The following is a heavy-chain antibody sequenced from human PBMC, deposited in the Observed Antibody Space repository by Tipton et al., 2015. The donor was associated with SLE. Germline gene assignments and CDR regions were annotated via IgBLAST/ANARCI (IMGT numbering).Heavy chain of an antibody. CDR3: ARGAGIAAADNYFDY. J-gene: IGHJ4*02. CDR2: IFYSGST. D-gene: IGHD6-13*01. Sequence: TLSLTCTVSGGSISSGEHYWSWIRQPPGKGLEWIGYIFYSGSTYYNPSLKSRVTISVDTSKNQFSLQLTSVTPEDTAVYYCARGAGIAAADNYFDYWGQGTLVTVSS. V-gene: IGHV4-30-4*01. CDR1: GGSISSGEHY.